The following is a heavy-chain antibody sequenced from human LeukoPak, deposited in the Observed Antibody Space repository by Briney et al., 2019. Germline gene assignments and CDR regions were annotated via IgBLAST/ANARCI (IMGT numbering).Heavy chain of an antibody. Sequence: PSETLPLTCTVSGVSISSGDYYWSWIRQPPGKSLEWIGYTYYSGSTYYNPSLKSRVTISVDTSKNQFSLKLSSVTAADTAVYYCARPYYYDSRIDPWGQGTRVTVSS. CDR3: ARPYYYDSRIDP. V-gene: IGHV4-30-4*01. CDR2: TYYSGST. CDR1: GVSISSGDYY. J-gene: IGHJ5*02. D-gene: IGHD3-22*01.